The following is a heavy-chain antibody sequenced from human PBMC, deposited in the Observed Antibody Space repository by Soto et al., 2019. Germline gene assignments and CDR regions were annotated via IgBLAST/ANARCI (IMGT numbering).Heavy chain of an antibody. V-gene: IGHV4-34*01. Sequence: ASETLSLTCAVYGGSFSGYYWSWIRQPPGKGLEWIGEINHSGSTNYNPSLKSRVTISVDTSKNQFSLKLSSVTAADTAVYYCARRRGYYYGSGSYYPWAPYYYYGMDVWGQGTTVTVSS. CDR3: ARRRGYYYGSGSYYPWAPYYYYGMDV. CDR2: INHSGST. J-gene: IGHJ6*02. CDR1: GGSFSGYY. D-gene: IGHD3-10*01.